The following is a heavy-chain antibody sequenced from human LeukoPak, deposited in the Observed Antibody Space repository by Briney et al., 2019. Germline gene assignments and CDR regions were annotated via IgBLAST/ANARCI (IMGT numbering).Heavy chain of an antibody. D-gene: IGHD5-18*01. CDR2: ISYDGSNK. Sequence: GGSLRFSCAASGFTFSSYGMPWVRQAPGKGLEWVAVISYDGSNKYYADSVKGRFTISRDNSKNTLYLQMNSLRAEDTAVYYCAKLGGYSAYYFDYWGQGTLVTVSS. J-gene: IGHJ4*02. CDR3: AKLGGYSAYYFDY. V-gene: IGHV3-30*18. CDR1: GFTFSSYG.